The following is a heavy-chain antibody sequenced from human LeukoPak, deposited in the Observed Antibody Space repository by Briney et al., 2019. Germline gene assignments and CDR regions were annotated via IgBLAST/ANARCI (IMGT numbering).Heavy chain of an antibody. CDR3: ANGPNYDILTGYKPALH. Sequence: PGGSLRLSCAASGFTFSSYEMNWVRQAPGKGLEWVSYISSSGSTIYYADSVKGRFTISRDNAKNSLHLQMNSLRAEDTAVYYCANGPNYDILTGYKPALHWGQGTLVTVSS. D-gene: IGHD3-9*01. CDR2: ISSSGSTI. V-gene: IGHV3-48*03. J-gene: IGHJ4*02. CDR1: GFTFSSYE.